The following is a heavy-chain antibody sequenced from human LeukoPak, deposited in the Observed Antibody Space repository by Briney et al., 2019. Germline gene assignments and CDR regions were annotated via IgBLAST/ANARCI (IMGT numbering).Heavy chain of an antibody. V-gene: IGHV4-61*02. D-gene: IGHD3-22*01. CDR1: GYSISSGYY. CDR2: IYTGGST. CDR3: ARDRSYYDSSGYYYIGYFDL. Sequence: KPSETLSLTCTVSGYSISSGYYWSWIRQPAGKGLEWIGRIYTGGSTNYNPSLKSRVTISVDTSKNQFSLKLSSVTAADTAVYYCARDRSYYDSSGYYYIGYFDLWGRGTLVTVSS. J-gene: IGHJ2*01.